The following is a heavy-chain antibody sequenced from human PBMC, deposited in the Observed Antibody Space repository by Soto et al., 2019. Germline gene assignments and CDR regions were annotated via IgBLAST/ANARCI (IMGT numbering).Heavy chain of an antibody. D-gene: IGHD5-12*01. V-gene: IGHV3-23*01. CDR2: ISDSGDKT. CDR1: GFSFTAYI. Sequence: EVHLLESGGDLVQPGGSLRLSCAASGFSFTAYIMSWFRQAPGQGLEWVSAISDSGDKTYYADSVKGRFTISRDDAKNTLYLQLNSLRVDDTAIYYCTKGGWLDDCGQGTLVTVSS. J-gene: IGHJ4*02. CDR3: TKGGWLDD.